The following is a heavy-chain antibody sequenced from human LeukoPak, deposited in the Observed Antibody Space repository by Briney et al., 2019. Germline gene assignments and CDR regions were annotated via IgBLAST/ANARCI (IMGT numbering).Heavy chain of an antibody. CDR3: ATKEPSTSGWNY. CDR1: GFTFNRDW. J-gene: IGHJ4*02. D-gene: IGHD6-19*01. V-gene: IGHV3-7*01. CDR2: IKEDGSEK. Sequence: GGSLRLSCAASGFTFNRDWTAWVRQAPGKGLEWVANIKEDGSEKNYVDSVKGRFTISRDNAVNSVYLQMNDLRAEDTGVYYCATKEPSTSGWNYWGQGTLVTVSS.